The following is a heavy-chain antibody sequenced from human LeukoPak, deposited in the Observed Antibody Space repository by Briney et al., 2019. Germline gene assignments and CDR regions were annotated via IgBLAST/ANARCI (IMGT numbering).Heavy chain of an antibody. Sequence: GASVKVSCKASGYTFTSYDINWVRQATGQGLEWMGWMNPNSGNTGYAQKFQGRVTMTRNTSISTAYMELRSLRSDDTAVYYCARRGDHLPVDYWGQGTLVTVSS. CDR2: MNPNSGNT. CDR3: ARRGDHLPVDY. D-gene: IGHD4-17*01. J-gene: IGHJ4*02. V-gene: IGHV1-8*01. CDR1: GYTFTSYD.